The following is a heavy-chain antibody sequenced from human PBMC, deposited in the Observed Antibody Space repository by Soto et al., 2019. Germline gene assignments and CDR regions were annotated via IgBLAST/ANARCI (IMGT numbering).Heavy chain of an antibody. J-gene: IGHJ6*03. D-gene: IGHD3-16*01. CDR1: DGSISGLY. Sequence: QVQLQESGPGLVRPSETLSLTCSVSDGSISGLYWTWVRQPPGKGLEWIGWIYSSGTTNYNPSLKSRVTLSVGSPKTQFSVKLSCVTGARTVIYYCARLRNHYFMDAWGKGTTVAGSS. V-gene: IGHV4-59*11. CDR2: IYSSGTT. CDR3: ARLRNHYFMDA.